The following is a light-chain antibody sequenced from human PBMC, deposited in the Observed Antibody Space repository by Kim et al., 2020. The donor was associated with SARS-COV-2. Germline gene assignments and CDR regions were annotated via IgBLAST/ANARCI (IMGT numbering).Light chain of an antibody. J-gene: IGKJ4*01. V-gene: IGKV1-5*03. CDR1: QSINKW. Sequence: DIQMTQSPSTRSASVGDGVSITCRASQSINKWLAWYQQKPGKAPKLLIYKASSLESGVPSRFSGSGSGTEFTLTINNLQADDSATYYCQQYNSYPLTFGGGTKVDIK. CDR2: KAS. CDR3: QQYNSYPLT.